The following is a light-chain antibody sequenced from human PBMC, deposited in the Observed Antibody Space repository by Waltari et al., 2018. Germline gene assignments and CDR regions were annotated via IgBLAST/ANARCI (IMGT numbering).Light chain of an antibody. J-gene: IGKJ2*01. CDR3: QHSDGPSP. CDR1: QTISTH. Sequence: DIQMTQSPSSLSASVGARITITCRARQTISTHLNWYKHKPGQAPRLLIFGVSSLRGGVPSRFRGSGSETDFTLTISGLQPEDLATYYCQHSDGPSPFGQGTKLEIK. CDR2: GVS. V-gene: IGKV1-39*01.